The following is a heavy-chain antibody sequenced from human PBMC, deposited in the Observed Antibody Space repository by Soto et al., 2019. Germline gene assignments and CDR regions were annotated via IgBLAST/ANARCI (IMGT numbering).Heavy chain of an antibody. CDR1: GFTFSSYG. J-gene: IGHJ2*01. Sequence: QVQLVESGGGVVQPGRSLRLSCAASGFTFSSYGMHWVRQAPGKGLEWVAVISYDGSNKYYADSVKGRFTISRDNSKNKXYLQMNSLRAEDTAVYYCAKGADSSGYSGHWYFDLWGRGTLVTVSS. V-gene: IGHV3-30*18. CDR2: ISYDGSNK. D-gene: IGHD3-22*01. CDR3: AKGADSSGYSGHWYFDL.